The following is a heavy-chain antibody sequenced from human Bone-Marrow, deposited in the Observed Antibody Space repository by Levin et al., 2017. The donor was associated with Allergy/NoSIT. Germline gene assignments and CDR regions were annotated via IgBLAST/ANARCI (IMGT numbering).Heavy chain of an antibody. CDR1: GFTFSSYA. CDR3: ARDPGDYRIWYYYYYMDV. Sequence: GGSLRLSCAASGFTFSSYAMHWVRQAPGKGLEWVAVISYDGSNKYYADSVKGRFTISRDNSKNTLYLQMNSLRAEDTAVYYCARDPGDYRIWYYYYYMDVWGKGTTVTVSS. D-gene: IGHD4-17*01. J-gene: IGHJ6*03. V-gene: IGHV3-30-3*01. CDR2: ISYDGSNK.